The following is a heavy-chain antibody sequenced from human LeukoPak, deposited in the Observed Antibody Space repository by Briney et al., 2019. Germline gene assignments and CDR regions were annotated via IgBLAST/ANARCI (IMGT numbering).Heavy chain of an antibody. CDR1: GYTFTSYY. V-gene: IGHV1-46*01. CDR3: ARDRDLNYYTNWFDP. Sequence: ASVKVSCKASGYTFTSYYMHWVRQAPGQGLEWMEIINPSGGSTSYAQKFQGRVTMTRDTSTSTVYMELSSLRSEDTAVYYCARDRDLNYYTNWFDPWGQGTLVTVSS. CDR2: INPSGGST. D-gene: IGHD3-10*01. J-gene: IGHJ5*02.